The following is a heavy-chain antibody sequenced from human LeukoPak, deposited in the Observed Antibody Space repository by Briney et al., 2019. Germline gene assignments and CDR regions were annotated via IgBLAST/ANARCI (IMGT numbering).Heavy chain of an antibody. J-gene: IGHJ6*02. D-gene: IGHD6-19*01. V-gene: IGHV3-53*01. Sequence: GGSLRLSCAASGLIVSSNYMSWVRQAPGKGLEWVSVIYSGGSTYYADSVKGRFTISRDNSKNTLYLQMNSLRAEDTAVYYCAREDSSGWSGVYYYYSYGMDVWGQGTTVTVSS. CDR1: GLIVSSNY. CDR3: AREDSSGWSGVYYYYSYGMDV. CDR2: IYSGGST.